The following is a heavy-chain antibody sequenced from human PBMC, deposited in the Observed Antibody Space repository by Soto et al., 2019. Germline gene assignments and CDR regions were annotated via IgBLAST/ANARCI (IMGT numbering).Heavy chain of an antibody. V-gene: IGHV4-30-4*01. CDR2: IYYSGST. D-gene: IGHD5-18*01. CDR3: ASNSYGYIFYEY. J-gene: IGHJ4*02. Sequence: QVQLQESGRGLVKPAQTLALTCTVSGGSISSGDYYWSWIRQPPGKGLEWIGYIYYSGSTYYNPSLKRRVTISVDTSTNQFSLKLSSVTAADTAVYYCASNSYGYIFYEYWGQGTLVTVSS. CDR1: GGSISSGDYY.